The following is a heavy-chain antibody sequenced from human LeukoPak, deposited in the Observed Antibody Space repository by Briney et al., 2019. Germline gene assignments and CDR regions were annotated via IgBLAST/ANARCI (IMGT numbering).Heavy chain of an antibody. D-gene: IGHD2-15*01. CDR3: ARGGECGSCDGFDM. CDR1: GGSFSGYY. V-gene: IGHV4-34*01. J-gene: IGHJ3*02. CDR2: INHSGST. Sequence: SETLSLTYAVNGGSFSGYYWIWLRQPPGKGLEWIGEINHSGSTNYNPSLKSRVTISVDTSKNQFSLKLSSVTAADTAVYYCARGGECGSCDGFDMWGQGIMVTVSS.